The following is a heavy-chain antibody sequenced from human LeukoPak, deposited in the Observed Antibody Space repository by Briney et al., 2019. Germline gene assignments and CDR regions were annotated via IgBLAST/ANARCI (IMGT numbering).Heavy chain of an antibody. J-gene: IGHJ6*03. V-gene: IGHV3-66*02. D-gene: IGHD4-11*01. Sequence: GGSLRLSCAASGFTVSSNYMSWVRQAPGKGLEWVSVIYSGGSTYYADSVKGRFTISRDNSKNTLYLQMNSLRAEDTAVYYCARDLLTVTTEGYYYYYMDVWGKGTTVTVSS. CDR3: ARDLLTVTTEGYYYYYMDV. CDR2: IYSGGST. CDR1: GFTVSSNY.